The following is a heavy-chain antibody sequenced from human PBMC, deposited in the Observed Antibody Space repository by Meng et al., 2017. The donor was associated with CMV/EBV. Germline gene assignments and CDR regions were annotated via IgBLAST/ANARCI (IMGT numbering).Heavy chain of an antibody. J-gene: IGHJ6*02. CDR1: GYTFTSYD. V-gene: IGHV1-8*03. D-gene: IGHD3-3*01. Sequence: ASVKVSCKASGYTFTSYDINWVRQATGQGLEWMGWMNPNSGNTGYAQKFQGRVTITRNTSISTAYMELSSLRSEDTAVYYCARRSVVVPAAPWTYYDFWSGYYTEGYYYYGMDAWGQGTTVTVSS. CDR3: ARRSVVVPAAPWTYYDFWSGYYTEGYYYYGMDA. CDR2: MNPNSGNT.